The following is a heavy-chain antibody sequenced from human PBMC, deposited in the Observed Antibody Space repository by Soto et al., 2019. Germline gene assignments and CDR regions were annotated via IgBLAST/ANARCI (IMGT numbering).Heavy chain of an antibody. CDR1: GVPFSSYS. Sequence: GGSLRLSCAASGVPFSSYSMNWVRQAPGKGLEWVSSISSSSSYIYYADSVKGRFTISRDNAKNSLYLQMNSLRAEDTAVYYCARSITMVRGVIDRWGQGTLVTVSS. V-gene: IGHV3-21*01. J-gene: IGHJ5*02. D-gene: IGHD3-10*01. CDR3: ARSITMVRGVIDR. CDR2: ISSSSSYI.